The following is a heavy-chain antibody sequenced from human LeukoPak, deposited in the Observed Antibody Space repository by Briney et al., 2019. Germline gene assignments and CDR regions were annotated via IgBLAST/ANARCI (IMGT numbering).Heavy chain of an antibody. V-gene: IGHV1-18*04. CDR3: ARDRPGTIFGVVGYKSFDY. CDR1: GYTFTSYY. Sequence: EASVKVSCKASGYTFTSYYMHWVRQAPGQGLEWMGWISAYNGNTNYAQKLQGRVTMTTDTSTSTAYMELRSLRSDDTAVYYCARDRPGTIFGVVGYKSFDYWGQGTLVTVSS. D-gene: IGHD3-3*01. CDR2: ISAYNGNT. J-gene: IGHJ4*02.